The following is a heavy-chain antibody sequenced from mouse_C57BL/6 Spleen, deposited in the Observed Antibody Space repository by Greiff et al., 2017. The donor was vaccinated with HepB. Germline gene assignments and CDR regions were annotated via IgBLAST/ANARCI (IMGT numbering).Heavy chain of an antibody. J-gene: IGHJ4*01. CDR3: ERGNYSSCEAIDY. Sequence: EVKLVESGPGLVKPSQSLSLTCSVPGYSITSGYYWNWIRQFPGNKLDWMGYITYDGSNNYNPSLKNRFSITLDTSKNQSVLKLNSVTTEDTAKYNGERGNYSSCEAIDYWGQGSSVTVSS. CDR1: GYSITSGYY. V-gene: IGHV3-6*01. D-gene: IGHD2-5*01. CDR2: ITYDGSN.